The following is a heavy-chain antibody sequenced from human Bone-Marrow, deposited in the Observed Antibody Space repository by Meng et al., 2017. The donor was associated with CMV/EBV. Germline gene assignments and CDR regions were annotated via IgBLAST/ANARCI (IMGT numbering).Heavy chain of an antibody. CDR3: ATPSGSYGWRFDY. CDR1: GGSISSGDYY. CDR2: IYYSGST. J-gene: IGHJ4*02. Sequence: SETLSLTCTVSGGSISSGDYYWSWIRQPPGKGLEWIGYIYYSGSTYYNPSLKSRVTISVDTSKNQFSLKLSSVTAADTAVYYCATPSGSYGWRFDYWGQGTLVTVSS. V-gene: IGHV4-30-4*08. D-gene: IGHD1-26*01.